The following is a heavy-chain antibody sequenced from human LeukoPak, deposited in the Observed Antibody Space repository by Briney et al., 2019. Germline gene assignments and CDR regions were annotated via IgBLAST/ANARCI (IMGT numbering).Heavy chain of an antibody. J-gene: IGHJ5*02. D-gene: IGHD2-2*01. CDR1: GYTLTELS. CDR3: ATGQYQLPRNENWFDP. Sequence: EASVKVSCKVSGYTLTELSMHWVRQAPGKGLEWMGGFDPEDGETIYAQKFQGRVTMTEDTSTDTAYMELSSLRSEDTAVYYCATGQYQLPRNENWFDPWGQGTLVTVSS. V-gene: IGHV1-24*01. CDR2: FDPEDGET.